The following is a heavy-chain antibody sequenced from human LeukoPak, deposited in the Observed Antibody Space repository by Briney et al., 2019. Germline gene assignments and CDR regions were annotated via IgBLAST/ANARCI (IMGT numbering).Heavy chain of an antibody. D-gene: IGHD2-2*01. Sequence: PSETPSLTCTVSGGSISSYYWSWIRQPAGKGLEWIGSIYHSGSTYYNPSLKSRVTISVDTSKNQFSLKLSSVTAADTAVYYCARGGSYCSSTSCHNWFDPWGQGTLVTVSS. J-gene: IGHJ5*02. CDR3: ARGGSYCSSTSCHNWFDP. CDR1: GGSISSYY. V-gene: IGHV4-4*07. CDR2: IYHSGST.